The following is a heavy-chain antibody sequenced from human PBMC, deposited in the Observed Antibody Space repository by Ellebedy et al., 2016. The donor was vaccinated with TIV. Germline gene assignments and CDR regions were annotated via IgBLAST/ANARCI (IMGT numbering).Heavy chain of an antibody. J-gene: IGHJ4*02. D-gene: IGHD5-18*01. V-gene: IGHV3-23*01. CDR3: AKAEGQLWLPPNLFDY. CDR1: GFTFSSYA. CDR2: ISGSGGST. Sequence: GESLKISXAASGFTFSSYAMSWVRQAPGKGLEWVSAISGSGGSTYYADSVKGRFTISRDNSKNTLYLQMNSLRAEDTAVYYCAKAEGQLWLPPNLFDYWGQGTLVTVSS.